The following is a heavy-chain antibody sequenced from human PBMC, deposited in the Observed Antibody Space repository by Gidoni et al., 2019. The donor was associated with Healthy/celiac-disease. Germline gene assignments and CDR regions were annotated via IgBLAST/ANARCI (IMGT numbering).Heavy chain of an antibody. Sequence: EVQLVESGGGLVQPGGSLKLSCAASGFTFSGSAMHWVRQASGKGLGGVGRIRSKANSYATAYAASVKGRFTISRDDSKNTAYLQMNSLKTEDTAVYYCTRRKDIVVVPAARGGTYGMDVWGQGTTVTVSS. CDR3: TRRKDIVVVPAARGGTYGMDV. D-gene: IGHD2-2*01. CDR2: IRSKANSYAT. CDR1: GFTFSGSA. J-gene: IGHJ6*02. V-gene: IGHV3-73*01.